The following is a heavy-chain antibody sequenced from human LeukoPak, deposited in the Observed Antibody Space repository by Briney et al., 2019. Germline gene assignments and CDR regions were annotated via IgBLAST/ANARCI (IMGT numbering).Heavy chain of an antibody. J-gene: IGHJ6*02. CDR1: GFTFSSYW. Sequence: GGSLRLSCAASGFTFSSYWMSWVRQAPGKGLEWVANIKQDGSEKYYVDSVKGRFTISRGNAKNSLYLQMNSLRAEDTAVYYCARAKGSYYYGMDVWGQGTTVTVSS. V-gene: IGHV3-7*01. CDR3: ARAKGSYYYGMDV. CDR2: IKQDGSEK.